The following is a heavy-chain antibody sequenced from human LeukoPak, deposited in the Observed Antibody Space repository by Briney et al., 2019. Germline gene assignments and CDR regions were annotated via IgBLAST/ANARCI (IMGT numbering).Heavy chain of an antibody. CDR1: GYTFTSYD. V-gene: IGHV1-18*01. CDR2: ISAYNGNT. Sequence: GASVKVSCKASGYTFTSYDINWVRQATGQGLEWMGWISAYNGNTNYAQNLQGRVTMTTDTSTSTAYMELRSLRSDDTAVYYCARDVYYYGSGTITYYFDYWGQGTLVTVSS. CDR3: ARDVYYYGSGTITYYFDY. D-gene: IGHD3-10*01. J-gene: IGHJ4*02.